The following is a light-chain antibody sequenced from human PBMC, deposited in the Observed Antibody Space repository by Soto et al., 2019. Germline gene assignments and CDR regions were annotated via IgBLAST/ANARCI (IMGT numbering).Light chain of an antibody. Sequence: DLQLTQSPSFLSASVGDRVTITCRASQGISSYLAWYQQKPGKAPKLLIYAASTLQSGVPSRFSGSGSGTEFTLTISSLQPEDFATYYCQQLNIYPITFGQGTRLEIK. CDR3: QQLNIYPIT. J-gene: IGKJ5*01. V-gene: IGKV1-9*01. CDR1: QGISSY. CDR2: AAS.